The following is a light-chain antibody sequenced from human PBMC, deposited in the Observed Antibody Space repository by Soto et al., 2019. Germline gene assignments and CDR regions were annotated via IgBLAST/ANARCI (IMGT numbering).Light chain of an antibody. J-gene: IGLJ1*01. CDR2: DTS. Sequence: QTVVTQEPALTVSPGGTVTLTCGSSTRAVTSGHYPYWFQQKPGQAPRTLIYDTSNKHSWTPARFSGSLLGGKAALTLSGAQSEDEADYYCVLSYSGARVFGTGTKLTVL. CDR3: VLSYSGARV. V-gene: IGLV7-46*01. CDR1: TRAVTSGHY.